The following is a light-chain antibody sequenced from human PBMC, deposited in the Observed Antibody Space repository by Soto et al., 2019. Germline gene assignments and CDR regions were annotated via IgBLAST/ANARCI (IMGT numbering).Light chain of an antibody. Sequence: EMVSTQSPVTLSVYPGERATLSCRASQNVLSNLAWYQQKPGQSPRLLIYGASARATGIPARFSGSGSGTEFTLTISSLQSEDFALYYCQQYNNWPITFGQGTRLEIK. CDR2: GAS. J-gene: IGKJ5*01. CDR3: QQYNNWPIT. V-gene: IGKV3-15*01. CDR1: QNVLSN.